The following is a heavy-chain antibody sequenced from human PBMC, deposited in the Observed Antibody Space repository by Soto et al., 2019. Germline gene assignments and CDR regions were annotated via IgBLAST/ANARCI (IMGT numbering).Heavy chain of an antibody. CDR1: CGTLSGYY. D-gene: IGHD3-3*01. CDR3: ARGQRFSDWFDP. V-gene: IGHV4-4*07. J-gene: IGHJ5*02. Sequence: SETLSLTCTVTCGTLSGYYWTWIRQSAGGGLEWIGRIYSSGSTNYNPSLKSRVTISLDTSMSHFSLRLRSVSAADTAVYYCARGQRFSDWFDPWGQGTLVTSPQ. CDR2: IYSSGST.